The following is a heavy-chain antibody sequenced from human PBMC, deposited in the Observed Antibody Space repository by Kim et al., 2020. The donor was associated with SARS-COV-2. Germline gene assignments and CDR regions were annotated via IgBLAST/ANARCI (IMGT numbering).Heavy chain of an antibody. D-gene: IGHD3-10*01. CDR3: AKDLPSVHWYFDL. J-gene: IGHJ2*01. CDR2: ISYDGSNK. CDR1: GFTFSSYG. V-gene: IGHV3-30*18. Sequence: GGSLRLSCAASGFTFSSYGMHWVRQAPGKGLEWVAVISYDGSNKYYADSVKGRFTISRDNSKNTLYLQMNSLRAEDTAVYYCAKDLPSVHWYFDLWGRGT.